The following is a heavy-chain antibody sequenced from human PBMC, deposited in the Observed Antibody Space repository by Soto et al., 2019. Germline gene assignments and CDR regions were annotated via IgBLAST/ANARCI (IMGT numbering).Heavy chain of an antibody. CDR3: ARDPIDY. J-gene: IGHJ4*02. CDR2: ISYDGTNK. Sequence: GGSLRLSCAASVFTFGSHAMHLVRQSPGKGLEWLAVISYDGTNKYYTDSMKGRLTISRDNSKNTVYLQMSSLRTEETAVYYCARDPIDYWGQGTLVTVSS. CDR1: VFTFGSHA. V-gene: IGHV3-30-3*01.